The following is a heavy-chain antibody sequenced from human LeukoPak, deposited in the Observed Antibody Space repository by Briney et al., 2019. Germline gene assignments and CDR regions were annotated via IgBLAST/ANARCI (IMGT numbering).Heavy chain of an antibody. Sequence: ASVKVSCKVSGYTLTELSMRWVRQAPGKGLEWMGGFDPEGGGTIYAQKVQGRFTMTEDPSTDTAYMELSSLRPEDTAVYSCATAPSEYYYDSSGYYFTYWGQGTLVTVSS. V-gene: IGHV1-24*01. D-gene: IGHD3-22*01. CDR2: FDPEGGGT. CDR3: ATAPSEYYYDSSGYYFTY. CDR1: GYTLTELS. J-gene: IGHJ4*02.